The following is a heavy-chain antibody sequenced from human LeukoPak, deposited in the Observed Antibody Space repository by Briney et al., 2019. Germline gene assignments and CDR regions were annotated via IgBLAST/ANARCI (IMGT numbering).Heavy chain of an antibody. J-gene: IGHJ4*02. CDR3: ARGFRYCSGGSCYLAPPDY. V-gene: IGHV3-11*01. Sequence: GGSLRLSCAASGFTFSDYYMGWIRQAPGKGLEWVSYISSSGSTIYYADSVKGRFTISRDNAKNSLYLQMNSLRAEDTAVYYCARGFRYCSGGSCYLAPPDYWGQGTLVTVSS. CDR1: GFTFSDYY. D-gene: IGHD2-15*01. CDR2: ISSSGSTI.